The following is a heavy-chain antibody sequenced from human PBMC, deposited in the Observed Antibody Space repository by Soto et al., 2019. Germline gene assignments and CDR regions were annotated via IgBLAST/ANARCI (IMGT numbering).Heavy chain of an antibody. CDR3: ARDRKYRLEPTSDYYYYMDV. D-gene: IGHD1-1*01. V-gene: IGHV1-2*04. Sequence: ASVKVSCKASGYTFTGYYIHWVRQAPGQGLEWMGWINPNSGGTNYAQKFQGWVTMTRDTSISTAYMELSRLRSDDTAVYYCARDRKYRLEPTSDYYYYMDVRGKGTTVTVSS. J-gene: IGHJ6*03. CDR1: GYTFTGYY. CDR2: INPNSGGT.